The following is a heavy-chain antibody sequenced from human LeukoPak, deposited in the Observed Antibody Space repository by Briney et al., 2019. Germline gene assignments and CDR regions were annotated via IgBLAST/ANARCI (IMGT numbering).Heavy chain of an antibody. D-gene: IGHD2-2*01. CDR2: INAGNGNT. CDR3: ARRVVVPAAIVDWFDP. J-gene: IGHJ5*02. V-gene: IGHV1-3*01. Sequence: GASVKVSCKASGYTFTSYAMDWVRQAPGQRLEWMGWINAGNGNTKYSQKFQGRVTITRDTSASTAYMELSSLRSEDTAVYYCARRVVVPAAIVDWFDPWGQGTLVTVSS. CDR1: GYTFTSYA.